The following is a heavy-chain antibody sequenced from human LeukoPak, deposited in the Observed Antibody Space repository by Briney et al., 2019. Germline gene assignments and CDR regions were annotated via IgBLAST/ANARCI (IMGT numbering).Heavy chain of an antibody. J-gene: IGHJ4*02. V-gene: IGHV3-23*01. CDR1: RFTFSSSA. D-gene: IGHD5-24*01. Sequence: GGSLRLSCAASRFTFSSSAMSWVRQAPGKGLEWVSTISGSGGSTYSADSVKGRFTISRDNSKSTLYLQMNSLRVEDTAIYYCAKGGPQFFDYWGQGTLVTVSS. CDR2: ISGSGGST. CDR3: AKGGPQFFDY.